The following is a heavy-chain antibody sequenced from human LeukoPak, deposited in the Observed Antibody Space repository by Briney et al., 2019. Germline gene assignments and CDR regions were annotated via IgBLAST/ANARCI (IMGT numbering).Heavy chain of an antibody. D-gene: IGHD6-13*01. CDR2: ISHDGNNK. J-gene: IGHJ6*02. Sequence: PGGSLRLSCAASGITYSTYGMYRVRQAPGKGLEWVAVISHDGNNKYYADSVKGRFTISRDNPKNTLHLQMNSLRAEDTAVYYCANAGRDSSSTISCGMDVWGQGTTVTVSS. CDR3: ANAGRDSSSTISCGMDV. CDR1: GITYSTYG. V-gene: IGHV3-30*18.